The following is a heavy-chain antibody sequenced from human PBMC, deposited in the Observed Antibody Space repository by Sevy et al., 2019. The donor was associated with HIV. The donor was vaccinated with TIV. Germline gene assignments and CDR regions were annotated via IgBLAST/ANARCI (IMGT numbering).Heavy chain of an antibody. CDR2: INHSGST. Sequence: SETLSLTCAVYGGSFSGYYWSWIRQPPGKGLEWIGEINHSGSTNYNPSLKSRVTISVVTSKNQFSLKLSSVTAADTAVYYCARDTAAAGIPFDYWGQGTLVTVSS. CDR3: ARDTAAAGIPFDY. D-gene: IGHD6-13*01. CDR1: GGSFSGYY. J-gene: IGHJ4*02. V-gene: IGHV4-34*01.